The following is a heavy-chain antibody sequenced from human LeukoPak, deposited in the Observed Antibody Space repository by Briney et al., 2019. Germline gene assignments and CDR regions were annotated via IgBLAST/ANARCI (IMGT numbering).Heavy chain of an antibody. D-gene: IGHD1-26*01. CDR2: ISWDGGST. CDR3: AKDMGGSYPGPRFDY. J-gene: IGHJ4*02. V-gene: IGHV3-43*02. CDR1: GFTFSSYA. Sequence: GGSLRLSCAASGFTFSSYAMSWVRQAPGKGLEWVSAISWDGGSTYYADSVKGRFTISRDNSKNSLYLQMNSLRTEDTALYYCAKDMGGSYPGPRFDYWGQGTLVTVSS.